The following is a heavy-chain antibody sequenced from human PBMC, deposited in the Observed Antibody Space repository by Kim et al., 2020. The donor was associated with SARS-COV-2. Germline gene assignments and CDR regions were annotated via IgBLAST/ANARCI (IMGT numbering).Heavy chain of an antibody. CDR3: ARDRRIAAAASDY. Sequence: GGSLRLSCAASGFTFSSYDMHWVRQAPGKGLEWVALIWYDGSNEYYADSVKGRFTISRDNPKNTLYLQMNTLRAEDTAVYFCARDRRIAAAASDYWGQGT. D-gene: IGHD6-13*01. CDR1: GFTFSSYD. J-gene: IGHJ4*02. V-gene: IGHV3-33*01. CDR2: IWYDGSNE.